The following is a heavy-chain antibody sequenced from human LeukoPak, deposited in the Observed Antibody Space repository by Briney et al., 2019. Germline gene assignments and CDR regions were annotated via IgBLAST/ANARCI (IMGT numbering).Heavy chain of an antibody. CDR3: ARGPPDYYDSSPFDY. Sequence: KPSETLSLTCTVSGGSISSYYWSWIRQPAGKGLEWIGRIYTSGSTNYNPSLKGRVTMSVDTSKNQFSLKPSSVTAADTAVYYCARGPPDYYDSSPFDYCGQGTLVTVSS. V-gene: IGHV4-4*07. CDR1: GGSISSYY. D-gene: IGHD3-22*01. J-gene: IGHJ4*02. CDR2: IYTSGST.